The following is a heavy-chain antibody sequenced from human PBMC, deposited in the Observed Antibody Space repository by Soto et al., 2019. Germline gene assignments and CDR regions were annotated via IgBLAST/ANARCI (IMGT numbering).Heavy chain of an antibody. CDR3: ARDSRGYSGYDMGAQYYYGMDV. Sequence: PSETLSVTCTVSGGSISIGGYDWSWIRQHPGNGRDSTGYIYYSGSTYYNPSLKSRVTISVDTSKNQFSLRLSSVTAADTAVYYCARDSRGYSGYDMGAQYYYGMDVWGQGTTVTVSS. J-gene: IGHJ6*01. D-gene: IGHD5-12*01. CDR2: IYYSGST. CDR1: GGSISIGGYD. V-gene: IGHV4-31*03.